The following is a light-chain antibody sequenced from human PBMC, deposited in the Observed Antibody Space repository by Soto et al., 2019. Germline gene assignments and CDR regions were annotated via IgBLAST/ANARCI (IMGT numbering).Light chain of an antibody. CDR3: QQYNSIFST. CDR1: QSISSW. CDR2: DAS. V-gene: IGKV1-5*01. J-gene: IGKJ1*01. Sequence: DIQMTQSPSTLSASVGDRVTITCRASQSISSWLAWYQQKPGKAPKLLIYDASSLESGVPSRFSCSGSGTEFTLTISSLQPDDFAIYYCQQYNSIFSTFGQGTKVDIK.